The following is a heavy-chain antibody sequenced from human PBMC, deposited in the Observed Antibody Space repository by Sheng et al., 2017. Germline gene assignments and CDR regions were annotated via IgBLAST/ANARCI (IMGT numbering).Heavy chain of an antibody. V-gene: IGHV4-34*01. D-gene: IGHD3-10*01. J-gene: IGHJ4*02. CDR2: INHSGST. CDR1: GGSFSGYY. Sequence: QVQLQQWGAGLLKPSETLSLTCAVYGGSFSGYYWSWIRQPPGKGLEWIGEINHSGSTNYNPSLKSRVTISVDTSKNQFSLKLSSVTAADTAVYYCARGEYGSGSSGGYWGQGTLVDRLL. CDR3: ARGEYGSGSSGGY.